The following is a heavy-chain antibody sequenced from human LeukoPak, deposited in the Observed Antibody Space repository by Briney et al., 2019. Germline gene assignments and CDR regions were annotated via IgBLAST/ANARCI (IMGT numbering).Heavy chain of an antibody. CDR3: ASLQFNPRLDY. J-gene: IGHJ4*02. Sequence: SETLSLTCIVSGGSISSSSYYWGWIRQPPGKGLEWIGSIYYSGSTYYNPSLKSRVTIALDTSKTQFSLKLTSVTAADTAVYYCASLQFNPRLDYWGQGTLVSVSS. CDR1: GGSISSSSYY. V-gene: IGHV4-39*07. D-gene: IGHD4-11*01. CDR2: IYYSGST.